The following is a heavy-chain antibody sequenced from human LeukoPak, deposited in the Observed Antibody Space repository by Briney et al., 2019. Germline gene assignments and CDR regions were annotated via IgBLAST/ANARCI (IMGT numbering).Heavy chain of an antibody. CDR2: FIPSGGST. Sequence: GASVKVSCKASGYTFTSYFMHWVRQAPGQGLEWLGIFIPSGGSTIYAQKFQGRVTMTRDTSTTTVYMELSSLRSEDTAVYYCATDSGQQLGYFDYWGQGTLVTVSS. CDR1: GYTFTSYF. V-gene: IGHV1-46*01. D-gene: IGHD6-13*01. CDR3: ATDSGQQLGYFDY. J-gene: IGHJ4*02.